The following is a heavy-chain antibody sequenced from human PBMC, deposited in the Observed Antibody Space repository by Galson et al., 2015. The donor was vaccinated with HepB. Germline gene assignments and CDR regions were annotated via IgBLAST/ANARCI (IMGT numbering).Heavy chain of an antibody. J-gene: IGHJ5*02. CDR2: ISSNGGST. CDR1: GFTFRSYA. Sequence: SLRLSCAASGFTFRSYAMHWVRQAPGKGLEYVSAISSNGGSTYYADSVKGRFTISRDNSKNTLYLQMSSLRAEDTAVYYCVKGPVSAPLRIWFDPWGQGPLVTVSS. D-gene: IGHD5/OR15-5a*01. V-gene: IGHV3-64D*06. CDR3: VKGPVSAPLRIWFDP.